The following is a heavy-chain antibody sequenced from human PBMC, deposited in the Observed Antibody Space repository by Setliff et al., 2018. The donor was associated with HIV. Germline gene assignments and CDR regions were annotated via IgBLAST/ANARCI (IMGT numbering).Heavy chain of an antibody. D-gene: IGHD1-26*01. V-gene: IGHV4-59*11. CDR2: IYYSGST. J-gene: IGHJ2*01. Sequence: SETLSLTCTVSGGSIRSHYWSWIRQPPGKGLEWIGYIYYSGSTSYNPSLKSRVTISVDTSKNQFSLKLSFVTAADTAVYYCARDQDSGSPGWYFDLWGRGTLVTVSS. CDR3: ARDQDSGSPGWYFDL. CDR1: GGSIRSHY.